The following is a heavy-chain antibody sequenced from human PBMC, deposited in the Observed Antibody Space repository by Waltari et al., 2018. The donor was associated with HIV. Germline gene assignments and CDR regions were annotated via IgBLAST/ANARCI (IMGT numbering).Heavy chain of an antibody. CDR3: NARGDPLGFDY. CDR1: GLTYGDYA. D-gene: IGHD3-10*01. Sequence: GVSGGGVVQPGRSLRLSCTASGLTYGDYAMSWVRQAPGKGLEWVGFIRSKAYGGTTEYAASVKGRFTISRDESKSIAYLQMNSLKTEDTAVYYCNARGDPLGFDYWGQGTLVTVSS. CDR2: IRSKAYGGTT. V-gene: IGHV3-49*04. J-gene: IGHJ4*02.